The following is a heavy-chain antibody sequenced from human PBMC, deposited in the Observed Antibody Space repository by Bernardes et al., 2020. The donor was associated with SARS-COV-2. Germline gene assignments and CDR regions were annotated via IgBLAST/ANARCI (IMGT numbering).Heavy chain of an antibody. V-gene: IGHV3-48*03. CDR3: ARDLQGREWFGESAHFDY. Sequence: GGSLRLSCAASGFTFSSYEMNWVRQAPGKGLEWVSYISSSGSTIYYADSVKGRFTISRDNAKNSLYLQMNSLRAEDTAVYYCARDLQGREWFGESAHFDYWGQGTLVTVSS. J-gene: IGHJ4*02. CDR2: ISSSGSTI. D-gene: IGHD3-10*01. CDR1: GFTFSSYE.